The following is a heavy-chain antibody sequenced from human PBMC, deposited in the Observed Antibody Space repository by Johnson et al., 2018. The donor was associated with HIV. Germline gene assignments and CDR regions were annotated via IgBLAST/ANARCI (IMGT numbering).Heavy chain of an antibody. D-gene: IGHD3-10*01. J-gene: IGHJ3*02. Sequence: VQLLESGGGLVQPGGSLRLSCAASGFTFSSYAMSWVRQAPGKGLEWVSAISGSGGSTYYADSVKGRFTISRDNSKNTLYLQMNSLRAEDTAVYYCARVITVVRGGIITSPIDAFHIWGQGTMVTVSS. CDR2: ISGSGGST. CDR1: GFTFSSYA. V-gene: IGHV3-23*01. CDR3: ARVITVVRGGIITSPIDAFHI.